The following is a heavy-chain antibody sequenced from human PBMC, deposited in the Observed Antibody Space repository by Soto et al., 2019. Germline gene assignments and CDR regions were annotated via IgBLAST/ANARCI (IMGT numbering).Heavy chain of an antibody. J-gene: IGHJ6*03. CDR1: GFTFNSYV. Sequence: PGGSLRLSCAASGFTFNSYVMSWVRQAPGKGLEWVSAINSRGGSTYYADSVKGRFTISRDNSKNTLYLQMNSLRAEDTAVYYCAKVVDLGYYYYMDVWGKGITVTVSS. V-gene: IGHV3-23*01. D-gene: IGHD3-10*01. CDR3: AKVVDLGYYYYMDV. CDR2: INSRGGST.